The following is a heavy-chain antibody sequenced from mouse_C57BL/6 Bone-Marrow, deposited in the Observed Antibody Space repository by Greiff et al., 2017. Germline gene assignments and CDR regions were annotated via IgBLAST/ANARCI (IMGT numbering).Heavy chain of an antibody. CDR2: IWRGGST. CDR1: GFSLTSYG. J-gene: IGHJ4*01. CDR3: AKNNYGSSHYYAMDY. V-gene: IGHV2-5*01. Sequence: QVQLKQSGPGLVQPSQSLSITCTVSGFSLTSYGVHWVRQSPGKGLEWLGVIWRGGSTDYNAAFMSRLSITKDNSKSQVFFKMNSLQADDTAIYYCAKNNYGSSHYYAMDYWGQGTSVTVSS. D-gene: IGHD1-1*01.